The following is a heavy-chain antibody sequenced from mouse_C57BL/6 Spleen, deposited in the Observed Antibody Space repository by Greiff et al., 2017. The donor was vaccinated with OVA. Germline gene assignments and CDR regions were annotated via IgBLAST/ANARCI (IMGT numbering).Heavy chain of an antibody. V-gene: IGHV1-50*01. Sequence: QVQLQQPGAELVKPGASVKLSCKASGYTFTSYWMQWVKQRPGQGLEWIGEIDPSDSYTNYNQHFKGKATLTVDTSSSTAYMQRSSLTSEDSAVYYCARRYYYGSSYGYFDGWGTGTTVTVSS. D-gene: IGHD1-1*01. CDR2: IDPSDSYT. CDR3: ARRYYYGSSYGYFDG. J-gene: IGHJ1*03. CDR1: GYTFTSYW.